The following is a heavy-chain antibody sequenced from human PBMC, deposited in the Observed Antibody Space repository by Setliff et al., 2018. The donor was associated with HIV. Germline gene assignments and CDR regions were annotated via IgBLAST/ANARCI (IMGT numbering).Heavy chain of an antibody. D-gene: IGHD3-22*01. CDR3: AKGSGYYSTDAFDI. V-gene: IGHV3-74*01. CDR2: INGDGSST. Sequence: PGGSLRLSCAASGFSFNAYAMHWVRQAPGKGLVWVSRINGDGSSTTYADSVKGRFTISRDNAKNTLYLQMNSLRAEDTAVYYCAKGSGYYSTDAFDIWGQGTMVTVSS. J-gene: IGHJ3*02. CDR1: GFSFNAYA.